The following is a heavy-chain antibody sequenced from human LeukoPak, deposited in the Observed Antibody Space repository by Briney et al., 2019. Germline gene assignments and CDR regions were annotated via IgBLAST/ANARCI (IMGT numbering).Heavy chain of an antibody. CDR2: IYYSGST. D-gene: IGHD5-18*01. V-gene: IGHV4-31*03. CDR3: AREDTAMGDFDY. Sequence: SQTLSLTCTVSGGSISSGGYYWSWIRQHPGKGLEWIGYIYYSGSTYYNPSLKSRVTISVDTSKNQFSLKLSSVTAADTAVYYCAREDTAMGDFDYWGQGTLVTVSP. CDR1: GGSISSGGYY. J-gene: IGHJ4*02.